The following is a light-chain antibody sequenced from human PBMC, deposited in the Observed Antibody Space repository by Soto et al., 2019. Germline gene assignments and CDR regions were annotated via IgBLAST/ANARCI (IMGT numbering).Light chain of an antibody. CDR3: QQYNDWPPLT. CDR2: GAS. J-gene: IGKJ4*01. Sequence: EVVMTQSPATLSASPGERATLSCRASQTISSNVAWYQQKPGQAPRLLIYGASTRATGIPARFSGSGSGTELTLTISSLQSEDFAVYYCQQYNDWPPLTFGGGTKVEIK. CDR1: QTISSN. V-gene: IGKV3-15*01.